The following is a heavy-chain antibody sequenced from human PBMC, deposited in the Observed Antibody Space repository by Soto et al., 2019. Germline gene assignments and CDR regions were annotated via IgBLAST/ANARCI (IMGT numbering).Heavy chain of an antibody. CDR2: IYYSGST. CDR3: ARGGNPTYDYVWGSYRSTGGPDNDAFDI. Sequence: SETLSLTCTVSGGSISSGGYYWSWIRQHPGKGLEWIGYIYYSGSTYYNPSLKSRVTISVDTSKNQFSLKLSSVTAADTAVYYCARGGNPTYDYVWGSYRSTGGPDNDAFDIWGQGTMVTVSS. CDR1: GGSISSGGYY. J-gene: IGHJ3*02. D-gene: IGHD3-16*02. V-gene: IGHV4-31*03.